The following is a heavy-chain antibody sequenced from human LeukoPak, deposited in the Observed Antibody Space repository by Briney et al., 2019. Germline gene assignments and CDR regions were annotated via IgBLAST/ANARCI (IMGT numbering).Heavy chain of an antibody. J-gene: IGHJ4*02. CDR1: GFSFSNYW. V-gene: IGHV3-74*01. CDR3: AKGPNYFDS. Sequence: PGGSLRLSCAASGFSFSNYWMHWVRQPQGKWLVWVTRMNSDGSATYYADSVQGRFTISRDNAKNTLYLQMNSLRAEDTAMYFCAKGPNYFDSWGQGTLVTVSS. CDR2: MNSDGSAT.